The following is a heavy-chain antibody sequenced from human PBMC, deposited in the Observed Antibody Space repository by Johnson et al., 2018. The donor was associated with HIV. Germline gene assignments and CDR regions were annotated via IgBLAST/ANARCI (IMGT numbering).Heavy chain of an antibody. CDR1: GFTFSRNY. V-gene: IGHV3-53*01. D-gene: IGHD3-22*01. Sequence: VQLVQSGGGLIQPGGSLRLSCAASGFTFSRNYMSWVRQAPGKGLEWVSLIYSGGSAYYSDSVKGRFTISRDNSKNTLYLQMNSLRAEDTAVYYCARVDRGACDIWGRGTMVTVSS. CDR2: IYSGGSA. CDR3: ARVDRGACDI. J-gene: IGHJ3*02.